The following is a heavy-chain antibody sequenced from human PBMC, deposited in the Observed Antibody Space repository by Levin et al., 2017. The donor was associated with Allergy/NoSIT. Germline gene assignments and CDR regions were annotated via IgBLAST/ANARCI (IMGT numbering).Heavy chain of an antibody. CDR1: DASITSASSY. Sequence: SQTLSLTCTVSDASITSASSYWSWIRQPAGKGLEWIGRIYHSGRTNYNPSLKSRVTISVDTSKSQFSLQLSSVTAADTAVYYCARDWGHLNTLTGYFDSFYMDVWDKGTTVTVSS. J-gene: IGHJ6*03. D-gene: IGHD3-9*01. CDR3: ARDWGHLNTLTGYFDSFYMDV. V-gene: IGHV4-61*02. CDR2: IYHSGRT.